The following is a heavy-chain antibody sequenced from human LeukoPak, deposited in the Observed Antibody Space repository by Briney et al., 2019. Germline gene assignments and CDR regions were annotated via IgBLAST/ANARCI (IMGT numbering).Heavy chain of an antibody. V-gene: IGHV4-59*02. CDR3: ARGERYYDILTGLLARNYYYYGMDV. Sequence: PSETLSLTCAVSGGSVSGYYWSWIRQPPGKGLEGIGYVYYSGSTNYNPSLKSRVTISVETSKHQFSLRLTSVTPADTAVDYCARGERYYDILTGLLARNYYYYGMDVWGQRTTVTVYS. CDR2: VYYSGST. J-gene: IGHJ6*01. CDR1: GGSVSGYY. D-gene: IGHD3-9*01.